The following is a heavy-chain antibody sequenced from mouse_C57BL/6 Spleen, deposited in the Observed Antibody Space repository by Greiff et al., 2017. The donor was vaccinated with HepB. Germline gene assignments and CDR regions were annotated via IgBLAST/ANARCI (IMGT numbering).Heavy chain of an antibody. J-gene: IGHJ1*03. CDR3: AREGGDGYPYWYFDV. CDR2: INYDGSST. CDR1: GFTFSDYY. D-gene: IGHD2-3*01. Sequence: DVKLVESEGGLVQPGSSMKLSCTASGFTFSDYYMAWVRQVPEKGLEWVANINYDGSSTYYLDSLKSRFIISRDNAKNILYLQMSSLKSEDTATYYCAREGGDGYPYWYFDVWGTGTTVTVSS. V-gene: IGHV5-16*01.